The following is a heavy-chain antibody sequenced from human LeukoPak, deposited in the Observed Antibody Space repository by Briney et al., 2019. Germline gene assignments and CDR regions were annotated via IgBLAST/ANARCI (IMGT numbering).Heavy chain of an antibody. CDR2: INWNGGST. CDR3: ARDLRTSRLGYCSSTSCYTPHGY. J-gene: IGHJ4*02. CDR1: GFTFDDYG. D-gene: IGHD2-2*02. V-gene: IGHV3-20*04. Sequence: GGSLRLSCAASGFTFDDYGMSWVRQAPGKGLEWVSGINWNGGSTGYADSVKGRFTISRDNAKNSLYLQMNSLRAEDTALYYCARDLRTSRLGYCSSTSCYTPHGYWGQGTLVTVSS.